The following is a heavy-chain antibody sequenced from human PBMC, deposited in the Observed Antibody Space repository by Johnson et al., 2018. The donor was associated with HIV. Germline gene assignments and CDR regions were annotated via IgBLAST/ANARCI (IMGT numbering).Heavy chain of an antibody. Sequence: VQLVESGGGLVQPWGSLRLSCAASGFTVSSNYMSWVRQAPGKGLEWVSVIYSGGSTYYADSVKGRFTISRDNSKNTLYLQMNSLRVEETAVYYCARDPGGSLGAFDIWGQGTIVTVSS. V-gene: IGHV3-66*01. CDR2: IYSGGST. J-gene: IGHJ3*02. D-gene: IGHD1-26*01. CDR3: ARDPGGSLGAFDI. CDR1: GFTVSSNY.